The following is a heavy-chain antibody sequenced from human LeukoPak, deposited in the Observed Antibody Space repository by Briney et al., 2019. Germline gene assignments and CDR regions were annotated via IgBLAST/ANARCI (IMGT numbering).Heavy chain of an antibody. CDR2: ISSSSSTT. J-gene: IGHJ4*02. CDR1: GFSFSTYA. Sequence: SGGSLRLSCTASGFSFSTYAMNWVRQAPGKGLEWVSYISSSSSTTYYAASVKGRFTISRDNAKNSLYLQMNSLRAEDTAMYYCGKGEAVAGTNFDYWGQGTLVTVSS. V-gene: IGHV3-48*01. CDR3: GKGEAVAGTNFDY. D-gene: IGHD6-19*01.